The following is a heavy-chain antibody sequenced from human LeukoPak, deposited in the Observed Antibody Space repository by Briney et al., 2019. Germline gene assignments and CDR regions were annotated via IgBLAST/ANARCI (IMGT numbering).Heavy chain of an antibody. V-gene: IGHV3-72*01. Sequence: GGSLRLSCAVSGSTFSDHYMDWVRQAPGKGLEWVGRSGNRANSYTTEYAASVEGRFTISRDDSKNSLYLQMNSLKTEDTAVYHCTRGYSGLAVYAFDIWGQGTMVTVSS. J-gene: IGHJ3*02. CDR3: TRGYSGLAVYAFDI. CDR2: SGNRANSYTT. CDR1: GSTFSDHY. D-gene: IGHD5-12*01.